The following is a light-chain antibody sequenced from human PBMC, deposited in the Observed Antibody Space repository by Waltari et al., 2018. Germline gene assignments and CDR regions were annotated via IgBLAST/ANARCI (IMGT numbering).Light chain of an antibody. CDR3: QHYLRLPVT. CDR2: GAS. Sequence: EIVLTQSPGTLSLSQGESDTLSCRTSQSGPRALAWYHKKPGQAPRPLIYGASNRATGIPDRFSGSGSGTDFSLTISSLEPEDFAVYYCQHYLRLPVTFGQGTKVEVK. J-gene: IGKJ1*01. CDR1: QSGPRA. V-gene: IGKV3-20*01.